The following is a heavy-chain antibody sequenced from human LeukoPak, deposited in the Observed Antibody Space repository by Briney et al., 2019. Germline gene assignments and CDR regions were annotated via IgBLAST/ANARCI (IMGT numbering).Heavy chain of an antibody. CDR2: ISWNSGSI. CDR1: GFTFDDYA. Sequence: PGRSLRLSCAASGFTFDDYAMHWVRQAPGKGLEWVSGISWNSGSIGYADSVKGRFTISRDNSKNTLYLQMNSLRAEDTAVYYCAKDIGYCSSTSCYTFDYWGQGTLVTVS. J-gene: IGHJ4*02. CDR3: AKDIGYCSSTSCYTFDY. D-gene: IGHD2-2*02. V-gene: IGHV3-9*01.